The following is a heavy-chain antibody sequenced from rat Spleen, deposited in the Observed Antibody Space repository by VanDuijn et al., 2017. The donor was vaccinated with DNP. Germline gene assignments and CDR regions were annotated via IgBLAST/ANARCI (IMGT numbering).Heavy chain of an antibody. J-gene: IGHJ2*01. CDR1: GFTFSNYD. Sequence: EVQLVESGGGLVQPGRSLKLSCVASGFTFSNYDMAWVRQAPTKGLEWVASITTSGGTTFYRDSVRGRFTVSRDNEKRTLYLQLDSLRSEDTATYYCTKLGDYWGQGVMVTVSS. CDR2: ITTSGGTT. V-gene: IGHV5-25*01. CDR3: TKLGDY.